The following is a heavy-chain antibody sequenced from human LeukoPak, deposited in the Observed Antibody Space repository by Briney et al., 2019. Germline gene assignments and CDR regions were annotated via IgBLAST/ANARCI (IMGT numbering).Heavy chain of an antibody. CDR3: ARGQLSDYGVSWFDP. J-gene: IGHJ5*02. V-gene: IGHV1-8*01. Sequence: ASVKVSCKASGYTFTSYEINWVRQATGQGPEWMGWMNPNSGNTGYAQKFQGRVTITRNTSISTAYMELSSLRSEDTAVYYCARGQLSDYGVSWFDPWGQGTLVTVSS. CDR1: GYTFTSYE. D-gene: IGHD4-17*01. CDR2: MNPNSGNT.